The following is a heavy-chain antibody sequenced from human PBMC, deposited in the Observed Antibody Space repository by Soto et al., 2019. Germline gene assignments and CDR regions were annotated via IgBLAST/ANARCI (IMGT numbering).Heavy chain of an antibody. CDR1: GFTFSSYA. CDR2: ISYDGSNK. J-gene: IGHJ4*02. Sequence: GGSLRLSCAASGFTFSSYAMHWVRQAPGKGLEWVAVISYDGSNKYYADSVKGRFTISRDNSKNTLYLQMNSLRAEDTAVYYCAKIRDSGSGWATIDFWGQGTLVTVSS. V-gene: IGHV3-30*18. CDR3: AKIRDSGSGWATIDF. D-gene: IGHD6-19*01.